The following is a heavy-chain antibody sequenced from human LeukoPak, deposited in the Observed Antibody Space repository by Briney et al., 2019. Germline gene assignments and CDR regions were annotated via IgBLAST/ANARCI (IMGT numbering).Heavy chain of an antibody. Sequence: GGSLRLSCAASGFTFSSYWMSWVRQAPGKGLEWVANIKQDGSEKYYVDSVKGRFTISRDNAKNSLYLQMNSLRAEDTAVYYCAKDRYCSSTSCRPKGWFDPWGQGTLVTVSS. D-gene: IGHD2-2*01. V-gene: IGHV3-7*01. J-gene: IGHJ5*02. CDR2: IKQDGSEK. CDR1: GFTFSSYW. CDR3: AKDRYCSSTSCRPKGWFDP.